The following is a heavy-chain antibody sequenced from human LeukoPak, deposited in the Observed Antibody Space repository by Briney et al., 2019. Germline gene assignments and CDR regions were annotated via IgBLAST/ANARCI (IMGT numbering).Heavy chain of an antibody. CDR2: IYPGDSDT. V-gene: IGHV5-51*01. CDR1: GYTFTSYW. D-gene: IGHD6-19*01. CDR3: AGSIKVADTPDY. J-gene: IGHJ4*02. Sequence: PGESLKISCKGSGYTFTSYWIGWVRQMPGKGLELMGIIYPGDSDTRYSPSFEGQVIISVDKSISTAYLQWSSLKASDSAMYFCAGSIKVADTPDYWGQGTLVTVSS.